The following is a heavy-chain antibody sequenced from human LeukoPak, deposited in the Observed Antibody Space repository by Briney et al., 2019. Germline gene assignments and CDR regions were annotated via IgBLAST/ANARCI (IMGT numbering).Heavy chain of an antibody. CDR2: IIPIFGTA. J-gene: IGHJ4*02. Sequence: ASVKVSCKASGGTFSNYAINWVRQAPGQGLEWMGGIIPIFGTANYAQKFQGRVTITADKSTSTVYMELNSLKSEDTAVHYCARGWDYDSGGRPTAYVDWGQGTLVTVSS. V-gene: IGHV1-69*06. D-gene: IGHD3-22*01. CDR3: ARGWDYDSGGRPTAYVD. CDR1: GGTFSNYA.